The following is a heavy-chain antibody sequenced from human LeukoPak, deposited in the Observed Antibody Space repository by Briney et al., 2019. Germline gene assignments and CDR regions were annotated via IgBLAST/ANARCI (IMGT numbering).Heavy chain of an antibody. V-gene: IGHV3-30*04. CDR3: ARDASMVRGAFDY. CDR1: GFTFSSYA. CDR2: ISYDGSSK. Sequence: GGSLRLSCAASGFTFSSYAMHWVRQAPGKGQEWVAIISYDGSSKYYADSVKGRFTISRDNSKNTLYLQMNSLRAEDTALYYCARDASMVRGAFDYWGQGTLVTVSS. J-gene: IGHJ4*02. D-gene: IGHD3-10*01.